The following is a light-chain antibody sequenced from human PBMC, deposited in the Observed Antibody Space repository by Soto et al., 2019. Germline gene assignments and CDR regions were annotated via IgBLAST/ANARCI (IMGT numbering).Light chain of an antibody. J-gene: IGKJ5*01. CDR1: QSISSY. CDR3: KQRTNWPIT. V-gene: IGKV3-11*01. CDR2: DAS. Sequence: EVVITQSPASLSASPGERVTLSCRASQSISSYLAWYQQKPGQAPRLLIYDASNRATGIQARFSGSGSGTDFTLTIRSLEPEDFAVYYCKQRTNWPITFGQGTRLEIK.